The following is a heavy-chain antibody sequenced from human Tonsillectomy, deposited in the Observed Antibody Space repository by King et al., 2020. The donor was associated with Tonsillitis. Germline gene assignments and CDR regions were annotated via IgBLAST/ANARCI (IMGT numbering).Heavy chain of an antibody. Sequence: VQLVESGGGVVQPGRSLRLSCAAYGFTFGDYGIHWVRQAPGKGLEWVAVISYDGNKKYQTDSVKGRFSISRDNSKNTVFLQMDSLRAEDTAVYYCARDRLIGGVDYYGSGTYIVRAPNWFDPWGQGTLVTVSS. D-gene: IGHD3-10*01. CDR2: ISYDGNKK. CDR1: GFTFGDYG. J-gene: IGHJ5*02. V-gene: IGHV3-33*01. CDR3: ARDRLIGGVDYYGSGTYIVRAPNWFDP.